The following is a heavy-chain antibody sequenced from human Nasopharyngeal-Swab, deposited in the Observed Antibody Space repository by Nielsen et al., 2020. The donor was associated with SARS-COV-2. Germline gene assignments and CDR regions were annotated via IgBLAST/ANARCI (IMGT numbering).Heavy chain of an antibody. Sequence: GESLKISCAASGFTFSSYEMNWVRQAPGKGLEWVSYISSSGSTIYYADSVKGRFTISRDNAKNSLYLQMNSLRAEDTAVYYCARDHHYDFWSGYPGPFDPWGQGTLVTVSS. CDR1: GFTFSSYE. V-gene: IGHV3-48*03. CDR3: ARDHHYDFWSGYPGPFDP. J-gene: IGHJ5*02. CDR2: ISSSGSTI. D-gene: IGHD3-3*01.